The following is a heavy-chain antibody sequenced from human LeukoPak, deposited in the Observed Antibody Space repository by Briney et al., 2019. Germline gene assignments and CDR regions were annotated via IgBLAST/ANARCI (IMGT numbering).Heavy chain of an antibody. CDR3: ARAYCSGGSCYFDY. Sequence: PGGSLRLSCAASGFTFSDYYMSWIRQAPGKGLEWVSYISSSGSTIYYADSVKGRFSISRDNSKNTLYLQMNSLRAEDTAVYYCARAYCSGGSCYFDYWGQGALVTVSS. J-gene: IGHJ4*02. CDR2: ISSSGSTI. CDR1: GFTFSDYY. V-gene: IGHV3-11*01. D-gene: IGHD2-15*01.